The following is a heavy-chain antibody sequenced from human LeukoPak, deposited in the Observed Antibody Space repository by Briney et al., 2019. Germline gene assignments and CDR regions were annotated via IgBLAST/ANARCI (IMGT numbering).Heavy chain of an antibody. Sequence: SETLFLTCIVSVGPSGGYSWAWFRQPPGKGLRGFGYIYYSGSTNYNPSLKSRVTISVDTSKNQFSLKLSSVTAADTAVYYCARAQVGDSSWHFDYWGQGTLVTVSS. J-gene: IGHJ4*02. CDR1: VGPSGGYS. D-gene: IGHD6-13*01. V-gene: IGHV4-59*01. CDR2: IYYSGST. CDR3: ARAQVGDSSWHFDY.